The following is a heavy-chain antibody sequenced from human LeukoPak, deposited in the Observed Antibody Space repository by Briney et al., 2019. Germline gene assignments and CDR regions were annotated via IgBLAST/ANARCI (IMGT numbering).Heavy chain of an antibody. D-gene: IGHD3-10*01. CDR3: ARRHHFGFLDS. CDR1: GFTFSGYW. V-gene: IGHV3-7*04. Sequence: GGSLSLSCAASGFTFSGYWMAWVRQAPGKGLEWVANIKEDGGEKYYVDSVKGRFTISRDNAKNSLYLHMTSLRAEDTAVYYCARRHHFGFLDSWGQGTLVTVSS. J-gene: IGHJ4*02. CDR2: IKEDGGEK.